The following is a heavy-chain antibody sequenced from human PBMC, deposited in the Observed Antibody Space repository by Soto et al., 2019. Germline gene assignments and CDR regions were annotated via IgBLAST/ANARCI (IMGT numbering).Heavy chain of an antibody. J-gene: IGHJ5*02. Sequence: SDTLSLSFAVYGGSFSGYYWSWIRQPPGKGLEWIGEINHSGSTNYNPSLKSRVTISVDTSKNQFSLKLSSVTAADTAVYYCARGRRIYCSRGSCLATPWFDPWGQGTLVTVSS. V-gene: IGHV4-34*01. D-gene: IGHD2-15*01. CDR3: ARGRRIYCSRGSCLATPWFDP. CDR1: GGSFSGYY. CDR2: INHSGST.